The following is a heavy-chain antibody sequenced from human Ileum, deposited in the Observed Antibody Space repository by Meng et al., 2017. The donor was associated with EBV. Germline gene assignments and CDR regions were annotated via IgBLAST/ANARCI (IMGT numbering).Heavy chain of an antibody. CDR3: ARERGGGDRGIQ. Sequence: VPLQESGPGMVKPSDTLSLTCSVSNGSVSSYGYYWTWIRQPPGKGLEWIGYMSYTGSTNYKSTLKSRVTISVDKSKNQFSLKLSSVTAADTAVYYCARERGGGDRGIQWGQGTLVTVSS. CDR2: MSYTGST. D-gene: IGHD2-21*02. CDR1: NGSVSSYGYY. V-gene: IGHV4-61*08. J-gene: IGHJ4*02.